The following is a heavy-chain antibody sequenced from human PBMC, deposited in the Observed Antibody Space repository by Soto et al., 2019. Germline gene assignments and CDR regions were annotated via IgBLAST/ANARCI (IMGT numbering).Heavy chain of an antibody. V-gene: IGHV3-73*01. CDR2: IRRKVNSYAT. CDR3: TRGGSNSWRFDP. CDR1: GFIFSDSV. Sequence: EVQLVESGGGLVQPGNSLQLSCAASGFIFSDSVIHWVRQAPGKGLEWVVRIRRKVNSYATAYTASVNDRFAISRDDSRDTAYLQMNSLQVEDTALYYCTRGGSNSWRFDPWGQRTLVIVSS. J-gene: IGHJ5*02. D-gene: IGHD7-27*01.